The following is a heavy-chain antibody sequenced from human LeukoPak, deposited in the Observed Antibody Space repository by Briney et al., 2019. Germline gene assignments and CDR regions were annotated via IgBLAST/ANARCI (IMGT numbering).Heavy chain of an antibody. CDR2: IYYSGST. CDR3: ARSGSYAAAGDY. D-gene: IGHD2-15*01. CDR1: GGSISSYY. J-gene: IGHJ4*02. Sequence: PSETLSLTCTVSGGSISSYYWSWIRQPPGKGLEWIGYIYYSGSTNYNPSLESTVTISLDTSKNQFSLKLSSVTAADTAVYYCARSGSYAAAGDYWGQGTLVTVSS. V-gene: IGHV4-59*08.